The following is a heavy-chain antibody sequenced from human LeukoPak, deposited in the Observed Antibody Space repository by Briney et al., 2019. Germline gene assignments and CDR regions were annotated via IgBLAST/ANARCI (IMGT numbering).Heavy chain of an antibody. Sequence: PSETLSLTCAVYGGSFSGYYWSWIRQPPGKGLEWIGEINHSGSTNYNPSLKSRVTISVDTSKNQFSLKLSSVTAADTAVYYCARRAYYYDSSGYYYWYFDLWGRGTLVTVSS. CDR3: ARRAYYYDSSGYYYWYFDL. CDR1: GGSFSGYY. V-gene: IGHV4-34*01. J-gene: IGHJ2*01. D-gene: IGHD3-22*01. CDR2: INHSGST.